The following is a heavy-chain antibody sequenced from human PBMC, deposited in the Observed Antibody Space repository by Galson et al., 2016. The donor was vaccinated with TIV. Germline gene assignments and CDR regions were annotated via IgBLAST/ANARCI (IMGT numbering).Heavy chain of an antibody. V-gene: IGHV1-8*02. Sequence: SVKVSCKASGYTFTTYDIIWVRQATGQGLEWMGRMNPDSANTGYVQKFQGRVTMTRNISASTVYMELSSLRSEDTAVYYCARSWSVVAPNWVDPWGQGTLVTVSS. CDR3: ARSWSVVAPNWVDP. D-gene: IGHD2-2*01. CDR1: GYTFTTYD. CDR2: MNPDSANT. J-gene: IGHJ5*02.